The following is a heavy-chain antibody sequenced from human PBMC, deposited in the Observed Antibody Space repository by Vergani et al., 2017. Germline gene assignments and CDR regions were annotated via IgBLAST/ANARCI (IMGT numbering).Heavy chain of an antibody. Sequence: QVQLVESGGGVVQPGRSLRLSCAASGFTFSSYGMHWVRQAPGKGLEWVAVIWYDGSNKYYADSVKGRFTISRDNSKNTLYLQMNSLRAEDTAVYYCASSYLAVAGPFDYWGQGTLVTVSS. CDR1: GFTFSSYG. D-gene: IGHD6-19*01. CDR2: IWYDGSNK. V-gene: IGHV3-33*01. J-gene: IGHJ4*02. CDR3: ASSYLAVAGPFDY.